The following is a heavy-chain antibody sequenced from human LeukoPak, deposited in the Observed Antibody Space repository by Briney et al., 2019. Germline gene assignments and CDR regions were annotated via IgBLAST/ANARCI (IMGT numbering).Heavy chain of an antibody. Sequence: SGGSLRLSCAASGFTFSSYSMNWVRQAPGEGLEWVSYISIISSTIYYADSAKGRFTISRDNAKNSLYLQMNSLRAEDTAVYYCAKDFAFNSYMDVWGKGSTVTISS. J-gene: IGHJ6*03. V-gene: IGHV3-48*01. CDR3: AKDFAFNSYMDV. D-gene: IGHD2/OR15-2a*01. CDR2: ISIISSTI. CDR1: GFTFSSYS.